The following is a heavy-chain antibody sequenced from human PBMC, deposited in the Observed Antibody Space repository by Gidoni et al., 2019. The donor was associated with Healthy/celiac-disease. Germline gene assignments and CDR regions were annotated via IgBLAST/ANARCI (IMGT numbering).Heavy chain of an antibody. CDR2: IYYSGST. V-gene: IGHV4-59*01. CDR1: GGSISSYY. J-gene: IGHJ4*02. CDR3: ASAGSGYYYGY. D-gene: IGHD3-22*01. Sequence: QVQLQESGPGLVKPSETLSLTCTVSGGSISSYYWSWIRQPPGKGLEWIGYIYYSGSTNYNPSLKSRVTISVDTSKNQFSLKLSSVTAADTAVYYCASAGSGYYYGYWGQGTLVTVSS.